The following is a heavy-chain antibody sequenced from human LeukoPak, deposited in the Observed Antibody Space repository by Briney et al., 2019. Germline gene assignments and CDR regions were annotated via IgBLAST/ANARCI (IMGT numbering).Heavy chain of an antibody. CDR2: INPNSGGT. CDR3: ALSIVGATSGYGMDV. CDR1: GYTFTGYY. J-gene: IGHJ6*02. V-gene: IGHV1-2*02. Sequence: ASVKVSCKASGYTFTGYYMHWARQAPGQGLEWMGWINPNSGGTNYAQKFQGRVTMTRDTSISTAYMELSRLRSDDTAVYYCALSIVGATSGYGMDVWGQGTTVTVSS. D-gene: IGHD1-26*01.